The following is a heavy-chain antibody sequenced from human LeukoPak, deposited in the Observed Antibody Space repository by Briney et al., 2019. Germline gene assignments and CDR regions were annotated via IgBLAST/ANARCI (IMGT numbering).Heavy chain of an antibody. CDR2: INPNSGGT. CDR3: ARGMGVLVPAATWFDP. CDR1: GYTFIAYY. D-gene: IGHD2-2*01. Sequence: ASVKVSCKASGYTFIAYYMHWVRQAPGQGLEWMGWINPNSGGTNYAQKLQGRVTMTRDTSISTAYMDLSRLRSDDTAVYYCARGMGVLVPAATWFDPWGRGTLVTVSS. V-gene: IGHV1-2*02. J-gene: IGHJ5*02.